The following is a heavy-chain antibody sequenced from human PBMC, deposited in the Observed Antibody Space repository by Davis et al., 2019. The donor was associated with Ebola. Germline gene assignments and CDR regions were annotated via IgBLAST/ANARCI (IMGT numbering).Heavy chain of an antibody. V-gene: IGHV6-1*01. CDR2: TYYRSKWFV. Sequence: SQTLSLTRAISGDSVSSNTAAWNWIRQSPSRGLEWLGRTYYRSKWFVDYAVSVKSRMTINSDTSKNQFSLQLSSVTPEDTAVYYCARDPPYDQGYDYWGQGILVTVSS. CDR1: GDSVSSNTAA. CDR3: ARDPPYDQGYDY. J-gene: IGHJ4*02. D-gene: IGHD3-22*01.